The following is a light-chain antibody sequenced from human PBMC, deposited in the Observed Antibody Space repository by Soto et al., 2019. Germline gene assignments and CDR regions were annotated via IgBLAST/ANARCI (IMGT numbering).Light chain of an antibody. J-gene: IGLJ2*01. CDR3: SSYAGTQHVV. V-gene: IGLV2-8*01. CDR2: EVS. Sequence: QSVLTQPPSASGSPGQSVTISCTGTSSDVGGYNYVSWYQQHPGKAPKLMIYEVSKRPSGVPDRFSGSKSGNTASLTVSGLQAEEDADYYCSSYAGTQHVVFGGGTKLTVL. CDR1: SSDVGGYNY.